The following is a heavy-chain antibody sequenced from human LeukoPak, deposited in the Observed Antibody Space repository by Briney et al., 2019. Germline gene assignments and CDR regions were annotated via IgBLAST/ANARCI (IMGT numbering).Heavy chain of an antibody. CDR2: IYTSGRT. CDR1: GGSITSGSYY. J-gene: IGHJ6*03. D-gene: IGHD3-3*01. CDR3: ARDDPLDFPDYQYYMDV. Sequence: PSQTLSLICTVSGGSITSGSYYWSWMRQPAGKGLEWIGRIYTSGRTNNNPSLKSRVNISLHTSKNQFSLKLSSVTAADTAVYFCARDDPLDFPDYQYYMDVWGKGTTVTVSS. V-gene: IGHV4-61*02.